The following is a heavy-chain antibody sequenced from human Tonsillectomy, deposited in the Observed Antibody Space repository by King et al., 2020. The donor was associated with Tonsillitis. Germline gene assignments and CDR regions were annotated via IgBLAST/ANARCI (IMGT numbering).Heavy chain of an antibody. CDR2: ISYDGTKK. CDR3: AREGARDWDIVGEPAAIGDDMDV. V-gene: IGHV3-30-3*01. J-gene: IGHJ6*01. CDR1: GFTFSSYA. D-gene: IGHD2-2*01. Sequence: QLVQSGGGVVPPGRSLRLSCAVSGFTFSSYAMHWVRQAPGKGLEWVAVISYDGTKKYYADSVKGSFTNSRDKSKNTLYLQMNSQRAENTAVYHCAREGARDWDIVGEPAAIGDDMDVWGPGTTVTVSS.